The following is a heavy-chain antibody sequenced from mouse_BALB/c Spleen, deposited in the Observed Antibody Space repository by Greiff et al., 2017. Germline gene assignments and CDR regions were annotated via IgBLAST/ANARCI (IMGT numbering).Heavy chain of an antibody. D-gene: IGHD2-4*01. CDR1: GYTFTDYN. CDR2: IYPYNGGT. V-gene: IGHV1S29*02. Sequence: EVQLQQSGPELVKPGASVKISCKASGYTFTDYNMHWVKQSHGKSLEWIGYIYPYNGGTGYNQKFKSKATLTVDNSSSTAYMELRSLTSEDSAVYYCARDYDYGGVWFAYWGQGTLVTVSA. CDR3: ARDYDYGGVWFAY. J-gene: IGHJ3*01.